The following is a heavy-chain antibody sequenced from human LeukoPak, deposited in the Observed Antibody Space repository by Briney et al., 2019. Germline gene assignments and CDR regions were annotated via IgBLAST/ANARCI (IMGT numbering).Heavy chain of an antibody. J-gene: IGHJ6*03. Sequence: GGSLRLSCLASKFTFNNYAMTWVRQAPGKGLEWVSSISGSGDNMDYADSVKGRFTISRDNSENTLYLQMNSLRGENTAVYYCARDGYSGSYYRLYYFFMDVWGKGTTVTVSS. D-gene: IGHD1-26*01. CDR1: KFTFNNYA. CDR3: ARDGYSGSYYRLYYFFMDV. CDR2: ISGSGDNM. V-gene: IGHV3-23*01.